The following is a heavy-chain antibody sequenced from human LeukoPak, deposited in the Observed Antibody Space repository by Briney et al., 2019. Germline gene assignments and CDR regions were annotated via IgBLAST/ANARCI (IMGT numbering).Heavy chain of an antibody. Sequence: PGGSLRLSCAASGFTFSSYSMNWVRQAPGKGLEWVSSISSSSSYIYYADSVKGRFTISRDNAKNSLYLQMNSLRAEDTAVYYCARDLRSSGYSPFDYWGQRTLVTVSS. CDR1: GFTFSSYS. CDR3: ARDLRSSGYSPFDY. CDR2: ISSSSSYI. J-gene: IGHJ4*02. V-gene: IGHV3-21*01. D-gene: IGHD3-22*01.